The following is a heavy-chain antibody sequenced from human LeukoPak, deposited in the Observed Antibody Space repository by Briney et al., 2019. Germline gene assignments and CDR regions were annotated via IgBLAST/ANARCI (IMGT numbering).Heavy chain of an antibody. V-gene: IGHV3-9*01. J-gene: IGHJ6*02. CDR2: ISWNSGSI. CDR3: AKGAVAGDYYYYGMDV. CDR1: GFTFYDYA. Sequence: PGRSLRLSCAASGFTFYDYAMHWVRQAPGKGLEWVSGISWNSGSIGYADSVKGRFTISRDNAKNSLYLQMNSLRAEDTALYYCAKGAVAGDYYYYGMDVWGQGTTVTVSS. D-gene: IGHD6-19*01.